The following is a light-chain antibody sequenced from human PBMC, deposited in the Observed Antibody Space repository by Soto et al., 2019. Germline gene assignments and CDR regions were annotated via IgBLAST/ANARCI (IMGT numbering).Light chain of an antibody. Sequence: EIVLTQSPATLSLSPGERATLSCRASQSVSSYLAWYQQKPGQAPRLLIYDASNRATGIPARFGGSGSGTDFTLPISSLEPEDFAVYYCQQRSNWPPRITFGQGTRLEIK. J-gene: IGKJ5*01. V-gene: IGKV3-11*01. CDR3: QQRSNWPPRIT. CDR1: QSVSSY. CDR2: DAS.